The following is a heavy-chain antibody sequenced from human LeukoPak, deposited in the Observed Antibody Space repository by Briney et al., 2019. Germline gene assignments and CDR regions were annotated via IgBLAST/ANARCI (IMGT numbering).Heavy chain of an antibody. V-gene: IGHV3-48*01. Sequence: GGSLRLSCAASGFTFSSYSMNWVRQAPGEGLEWVSYISSSSSTIYYADSVKGRFTISRDNAKNSLYLQMNSLRAEDTAVYYCARGPIVVVTAPSGWFDPWGQGTLVTVSS. J-gene: IGHJ5*02. CDR2: ISSSSSTI. CDR1: GFTFSSYS. CDR3: ARGPIVVVTAPSGWFDP. D-gene: IGHD2-21*02.